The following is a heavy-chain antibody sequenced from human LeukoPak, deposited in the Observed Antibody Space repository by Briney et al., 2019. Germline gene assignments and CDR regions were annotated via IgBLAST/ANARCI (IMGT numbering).Heavy chain of an antibody. Sequence: PSETLSLTCAVYGGSFSGYYWSWIRQPPGKGLEWIGEINHSGSTNYNPSLKSRVTISVDTSKNQFSLKLSSVTAADTAVYYCARGTDWNTTANTGRFDYWGQGTLVTVSS. V-gene: IGHV4-34*01. CDR1: GGSFSGYY. CDR2: INHSGST. D-gene: IGHD1/OR15-1a*01. J-gene: IGHJ4*02. CDR3: ARGTDWNTTANTGRFDY.